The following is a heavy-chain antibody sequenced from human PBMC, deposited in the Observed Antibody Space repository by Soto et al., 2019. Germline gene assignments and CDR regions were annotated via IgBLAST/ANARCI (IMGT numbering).Heavy chain of an antibody. CDR1: GFTFSSYG. CDR2: ISYDGSNK. D-gene: IGHD3-10*01. V-gene: IGHV3-30*18. CDR3: AKALLWFGDSEPFDY. Sequence: PGGSLRLSCAASGFTFSSYGMHWVRQAPGKGLEWVAVISYDGSNKYYADSVKGRFTISRDNSKNTLYLQMNSLRAEDTAVYYWAKALLWFGDSEPFDYWGQGTLVTVSS. J-gene: IGHJ4*02.